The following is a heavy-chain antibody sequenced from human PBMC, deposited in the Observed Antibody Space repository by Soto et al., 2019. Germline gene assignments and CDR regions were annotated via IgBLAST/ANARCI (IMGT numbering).Heavy chain of an antibody. Sequence: PGGSLRLSCAASGFTFSSYSMNWVRQAPGKGLEWVSSISSSSSYIYYADSVKGRFTISRDNAKNSLYLQMNSLRAEDTAVYYCARKFIGNLCGGVSCYAYYYYYIYVRGQGTTVPVS. J-gene: IGHJ6*03. V-gene: IGHV3-21*01. D-gene: IGHD2-15*01. CDR2: ISSSSSYI. CDR3: ARKFIGNLCGGVSCYAYYYYYIYV. CDR1: GFTFSSYS.